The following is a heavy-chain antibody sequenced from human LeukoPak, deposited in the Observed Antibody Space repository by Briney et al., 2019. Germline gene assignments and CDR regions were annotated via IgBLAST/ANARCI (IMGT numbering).Heavy chain of an antibody. CDR1: GYTFTGYY. CDR3: ARSVGRGRSGYHDYFEY. Sequence: ASVKVSCKASGYTFTGYYMHWVRQAPGQGLEWMGRINPNSGNTGYAQKFQGRVTMTRNTSISTAYMELSSLRSEDTAVYYCARSVGRGRSGYHDYFEYWGQGTLVTVSS. D-gene: IGHD3-22*01. V-gene: IGHV1-8*02. J-gene: IGHJ4*02. CDR2: INPNSGNT.